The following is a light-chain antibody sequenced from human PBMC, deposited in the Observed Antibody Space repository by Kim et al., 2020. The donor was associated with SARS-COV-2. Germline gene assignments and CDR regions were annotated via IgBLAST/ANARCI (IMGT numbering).Light chain of an antibody. CDR2: QDS. V-gene: IGLV3-1*01. CDR3: QAWDSTGV. CDR1: KLGNKF. J-gene: IGLJ3*02. Sequence: SVSSGQTAIITCSGDKLGNKFVSWYQQKPGQSPVLVIYQDSRRPSGIPERFSGSNSGNTAALTISGTLTMDEADYYCQAWDSTGVFGGGTQLTVL.